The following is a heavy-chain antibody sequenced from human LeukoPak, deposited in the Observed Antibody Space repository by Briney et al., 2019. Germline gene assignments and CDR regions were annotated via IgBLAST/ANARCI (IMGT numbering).Heavy chain of an antibody. CDR2: INSDGSST. CDR3: ARDFSPNYDSSGYYYELSAFDI. Sequence: GGSLRLPCAASGFTFSSYWMHWVRQAPGNGLVWVSRINSDGSSTSYADSVKGRFTISRDNAKNTLYLQMNSLRAEDTAVYYCARDFSPNYDSSGYYYELSAFDIWGQGTMVTVSS. D-gene: IGHD3-22*01. CDR1: GFTFSSYW. V-gene: IGHV3-74*01. J-gene: IGHJ3*02.